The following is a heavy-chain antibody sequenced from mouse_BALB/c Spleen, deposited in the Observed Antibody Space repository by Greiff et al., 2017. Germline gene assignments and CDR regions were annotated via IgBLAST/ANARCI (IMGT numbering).Heavy chain of an antibody. CDR2: IYPGNGDT. V-gene: IGHV1-12*01. CDR1: GYTFTSYN. D-gene: IGHD1-1*02. J-gene: IGHJ4*01. Sequence: QVQLQQPGAELVKPGASVKMSCKASGYTFTSYNMHWVKQTPGQGLEWIGAIYPGNGDTSYNQKFKGKATLTADKSSSTAYMQLSSLTSEDSAVYYCARWGWLGEDYAMDYWGQGTSVTVSS. CDR3: ARWGWLGEDYAMDY.